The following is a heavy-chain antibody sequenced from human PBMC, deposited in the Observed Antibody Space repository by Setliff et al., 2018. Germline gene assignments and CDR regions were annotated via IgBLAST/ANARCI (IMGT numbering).Heavy chain of an antibody. CDR3: ATGDFYYYMVV. CDR2: IYYSGST. Sequence: PSETLSLTCTVSGGSISSHYWSWIRQPPGKGLEWIGYIYYSGSTNYNPSLKSRVTISVDTSKNQFSLKLSSVTAADTAVYFCATGDFYYYMVVWGKGTTVTGS. J-gene: IGHJ6*03. V-gene: IGHV4-59*11. CDR1: GGSISSHY.